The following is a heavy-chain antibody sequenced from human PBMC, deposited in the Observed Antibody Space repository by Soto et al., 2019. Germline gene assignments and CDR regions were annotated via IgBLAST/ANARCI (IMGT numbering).Heavy chain of an antibody. CDR1: GFTFSSYS. D-gene: IGHD5-12*01. V-gene: IGHV3-21*01. Sequence: GSLRLSCAASGFTFSSYSMNWVRQAPGKGLEWVSSISSSSSYIYYADSVKGRFTISRDNAKNSLYLQMNSLNTEDTAVYYCAKDVTEDIVNKPGYWGKGTLVTVSS. CDR2: ISSSSSYI. J-gene: IGHJ4*02. CDR3: AKDVTEDIVNKPGY.